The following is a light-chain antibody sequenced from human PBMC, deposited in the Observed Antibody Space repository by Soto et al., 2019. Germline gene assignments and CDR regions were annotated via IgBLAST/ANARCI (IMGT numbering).Light chain of an antibody. Sequence: DIQMTQSPSTLSAPVGDRVTITCRASQSISSWLAWYQQKPGKAPKLLIYDASSLASGVPSRFSGSGSGTEFTLTISSVQPDDFATYYGQQYNSYSGIFTCGPGTKVDIK. CDR2: DAS. V-gene: IGKV1-5*01. CDR3: QQYNSYSGIFT. CDR1: QSISSW. J-gene: IGKJ3*01.